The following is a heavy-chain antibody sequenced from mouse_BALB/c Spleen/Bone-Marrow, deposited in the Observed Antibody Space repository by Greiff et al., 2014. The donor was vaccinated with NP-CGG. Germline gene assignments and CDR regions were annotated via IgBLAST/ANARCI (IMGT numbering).Heavy chain of an antibody. V-gene: IGHV1-14*01. D-gene: IGHD2-3*01. Sequence: LVESGPELVKPGASVKMSCKASGYTFTSYIMHWVKQKPGQGLEWIGYINPYNDGTKYNEKFKGEATLTSDKSSSTAYMELSSLTSEDSAVYYCARRWLPYAMDYWGQGTSVTVSS. CDR1: GYTFTSYI. J-gene: IGHJ4*01. CDR2: INPYNDGT. CDR3: ARRWLPYAMDY.